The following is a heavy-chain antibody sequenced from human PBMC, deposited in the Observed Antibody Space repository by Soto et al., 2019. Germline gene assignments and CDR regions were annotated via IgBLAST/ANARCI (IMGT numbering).Heavy chain of an antibody. CDR2: IIYDGSNK. CDR1: GLTFSRYE. D-gene: IGHD5-12*01. J-gene: IGHJ4*02. V-gene: IGHV3-30*04. Sequence: QVQLVESGGGVVQPGRSLRLSCAASGLTFSRYEMHWVRQAPGKGLEWVAVIIYDGSNKHYADSVQGRFTIYRDNSKNTLYLQMNSLRAEDTAVYYCAAELGNTGYDGHDYWGQGTLVTVSS. CDR3: AAELGNTGYDGHDY.